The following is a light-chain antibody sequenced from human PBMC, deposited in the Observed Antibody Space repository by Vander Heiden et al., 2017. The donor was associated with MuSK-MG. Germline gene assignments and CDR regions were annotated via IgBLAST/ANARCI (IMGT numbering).Light chain of an antibody. CDR1: TGAVTGTNY. CDR3: LLYFGGVRV. Sequence: QTVVTQEPSLTVSPGGTITLTCPPSTGAVTGTNYPNWFQQKPGQAPRALIYSTSNTHSWTPARFSGSLVGGKAALTLSGVQPEDEAEYYCLLYFGGVRVFGGGTKWTVL. J-gene: IGLJ3*02. CDR2: STS. V-gene: IGLV7-43*01.